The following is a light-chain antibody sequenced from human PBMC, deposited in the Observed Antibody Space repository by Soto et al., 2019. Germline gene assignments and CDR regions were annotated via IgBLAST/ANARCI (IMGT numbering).Light chain of an antibody. CDR2: GNR. CDR3: QAYDYSLTASV. Sequence: QSVLTQPPSVSGAPGQRVTISCTGSSSNIGAGYDVHWYQQPPGTAPKLVIFGNRNRPSGVPERFSGSKSGTSASLAITGLQAEDEADYYCQAYDYSLTASVFGGGTKLTVL. J-gene: IGLJ3*02. V-gene: IGLV1-40*01. CDR1: SSNIGAGYD.